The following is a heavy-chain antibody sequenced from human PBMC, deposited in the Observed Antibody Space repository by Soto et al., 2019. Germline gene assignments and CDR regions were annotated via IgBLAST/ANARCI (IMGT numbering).Heavy chain of an antibody. Sequence: QVQLVESGGGVVLPGRSLRLSCAATGFSFNNYFIHWVRQSPGKGLEWVAFISYDGRITDYADSVKGRFTISRDNSKNTLHLQMNSLRPNDTAVYFCAKDSLPYNWNQEASSWYFDLWGRGTLVTVSS. J-gene: IGHJ2*01. CDR1: GFSFNNYF. V-gene: IGHV3-30*18. CDR3: AKDSLPYNWNQEASSWYFDL. D-gene: IGHD1-20*01. CDR2: ISYDGRIT.